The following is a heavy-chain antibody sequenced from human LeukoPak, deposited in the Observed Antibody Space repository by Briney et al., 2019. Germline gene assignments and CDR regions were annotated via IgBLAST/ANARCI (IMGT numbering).Heavy chain of an antibody. CDR3: ARGSYTSSWYGVFDY. J-gene: IGHJ4*02. D-gene: IGHD6-13*01. V-gene: IGHV3-33*01. CDR1: GFIFSSYG. CDR2: IWYDGSNK. Sequence: PTGGSLRLSCAASGFIFSSYGMHWVRQAPGKGLEWVAVIWYDGSNKYYADSVKGRFTISRDNSKNTLYLQMNSLRGEDTAVYYCARGSYTSSWYGVFDYWGQGALVTVSS.